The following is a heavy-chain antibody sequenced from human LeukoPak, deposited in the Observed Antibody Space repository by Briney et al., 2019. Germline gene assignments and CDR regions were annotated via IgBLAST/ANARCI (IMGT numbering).Heavy chain of an antibody. J-gene: IGHJ4*02. D-gene: IGHD5-24*01. CDR1: GFTFNNYN. V-gene: IGHV3-48*04. CDR2: ISSSGSTI. CDR3: RGEMATIPGIYYFDY. Sequence: PGGSLRLSCAASGFTFNNYNMNWVRQAPGKGLEWVSYISSSGSTIYYADSVKGRFTISRDNAKNSLYLQMNSLRAEDTAVYYCRGEMATIPGIYYFDYWGQGTLVTVSS.